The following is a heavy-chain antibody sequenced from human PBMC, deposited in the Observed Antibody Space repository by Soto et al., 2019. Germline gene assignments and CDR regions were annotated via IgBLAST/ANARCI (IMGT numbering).Heavy chain of an antibody. CDR2: IIPLFST. V-gene: IGHV1-69*18. CDR3: ARYPGIAVVGRGPSFEH. J-gene: IGHJ4*02. Sequence: QVQLVQSGAEVKKPGSSVKVSCKASGDTFRNYAVTWVRQAPGQGLEWMGTIIPLFSTRYAQKFQGRVTMTADESTSTVYMDLSSLKSDDTPVYYCARYPGIAVVGRGPSFEHWGQGTLVTVSS. CDR1: GDTFRNYA. D-gene: IGHD6-19*01.